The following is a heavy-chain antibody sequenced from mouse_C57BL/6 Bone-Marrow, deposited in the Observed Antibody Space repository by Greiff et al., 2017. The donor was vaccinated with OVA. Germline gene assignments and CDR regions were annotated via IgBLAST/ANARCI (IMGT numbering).Heavy chain of an antibody. CDR3: ARSLLRGRYFDV. D-gene: IGHD1-1*01. V-gene: IGHV1-4*01. CDR1: GYTFTSYP. J-gene: IGHJ1*03. Sequence: VQLQQSGAELARPCASVKMSCKASGYTFTSYPMHWVKQKPGQGLEWIGYINPSSGHTKYNQKLKDKATLTADKSSSTAYMQLSSLTSEDSAVYYCARSLLRGRYFDVWGTGTTVTVYS. CDR2: INPSSGHT.